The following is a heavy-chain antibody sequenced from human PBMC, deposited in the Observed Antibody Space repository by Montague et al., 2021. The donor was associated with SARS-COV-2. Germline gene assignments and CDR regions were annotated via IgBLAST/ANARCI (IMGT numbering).Heavy chain of an antibody. CDR1: GEPISGFF. CDR3: ARENRNRASRDWGRD. V-gene: IGHV4-4*07. Sequence: SETLSLTCSVSGEPISGFFWNWIRQPAGKGLEWIGRIYASGGTDYNPSLESRVTISVDASNNQFSLNLYSVTAADTAVYYCARENRNRASRDWGRDWGQGTLVTVSS. CDR2: IYASGGT. J-gene: IGHJ4*02. D-gene: IGHD7-27*01.